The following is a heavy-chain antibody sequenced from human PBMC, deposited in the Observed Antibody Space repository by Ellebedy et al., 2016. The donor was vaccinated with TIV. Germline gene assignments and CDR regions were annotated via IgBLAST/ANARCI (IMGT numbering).Heavy chain of an antibody. CDR3: ARAHFDWLLFFDY. D-gene: IGHD3-9*01. CDR1: GFTFSSYW. Sequence: GGSLRLSCAASGFTFSSYWMSWVRQAPGKGLEWVANIKQDGSEKYYVDSVKGRFTISRDNAKNSLYLQMNSLRAEDTAVYYCARAHFDWLLFFDYWGQGTLVTVSS. CDR2: IKQDGSEK. V-gene: IGHV3-7*01. J-gene: IGHJ4*02.